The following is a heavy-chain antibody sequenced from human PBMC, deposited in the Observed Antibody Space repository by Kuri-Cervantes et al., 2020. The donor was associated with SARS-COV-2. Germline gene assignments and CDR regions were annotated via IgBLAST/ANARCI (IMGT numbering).Heavy chain of an antibody. CDR3: ARDHCRSTCWFDP. CDR1: GGTFSSYA. Sequence: SVKVSCKASGGTFSSYAISWVRQAPGQGLEWMGGIIPIFGTANYAQKFQGRVTITTDESTGTAYMELSSLRSEDTAVYYCARDHCRSTCWFDPWGQGTLVTVSS. J-gene: IGHJ5*02. CDR2: IIPIFGTA. V-gene: IGHV1-69*05. D-gene: IGHD2-2*01.